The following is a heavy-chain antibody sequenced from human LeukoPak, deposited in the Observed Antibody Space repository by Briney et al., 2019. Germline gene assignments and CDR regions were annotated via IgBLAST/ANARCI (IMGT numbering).Heavy chain of an antibody. Sequence: SETLSLTCTVPGGSISSYYWSWIRQPPGKGLEWIGYIYYSGSTDYNPSLKSRVTISVDTSKNQFSLKLSSVTAADTAVYYCARTPRGYCSGGSCPNWFDPWGQGTLVTVSS. J-gene: IGHJ5*02. V-gene: IGHV4-59*01. D-gene: IGHD2-15*01. CDR2: IYYSGST. CDR1: GGSISSYY. CDR3: ARTPRGYCSGGSCPNWFDP.